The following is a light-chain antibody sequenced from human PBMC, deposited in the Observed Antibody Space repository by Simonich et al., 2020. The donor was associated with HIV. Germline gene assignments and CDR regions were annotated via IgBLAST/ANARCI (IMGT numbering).Light chain of an antibody. CDR3: QQSYITSYT. CDR1: QSINNY. Sequence: DIQMTQSPSSLSASVGDRVTITCRASQSINNYLKWYQQKPGKAPKLLIYAASSLQSGVPSRFRGSGSGTDFTLTISRLQPEDFATYFCQQSYITSYTFGPGTKLEIK. V-gene: IGKV1-39*01. CDR2: AAS. J-gene: IGKJ2*01.